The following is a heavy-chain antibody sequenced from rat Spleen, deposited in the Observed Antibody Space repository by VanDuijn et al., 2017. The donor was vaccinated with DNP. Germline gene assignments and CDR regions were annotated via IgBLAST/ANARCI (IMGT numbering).Heavy chain of an antibody. J-gene: IGHJ3*01. CDR1: GFTFSDYL. Sequence: EVQLVESGGDLVQPGRSLKLSCVASGFTFSDYLMTWIRQVPGKGLEWIASISNSGGSTFYPDSVKGRFTISRDNAKSTLYLQMDSLGSEDTATYYCATHPLTTVDPNWFASWGRGTLVTVSS. CDR2: ISNSGGST. V-gene: IGHV5-31*01. CDR3: ATHPLTTVDPNWFAS. D-gene: IGHD1-1*01.